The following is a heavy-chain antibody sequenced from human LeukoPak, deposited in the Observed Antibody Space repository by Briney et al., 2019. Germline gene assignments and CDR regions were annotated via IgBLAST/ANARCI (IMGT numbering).Heavy chain of an antibody. Sequence: GGSLRLSCAASGFTFSSYAMHWVCQAPGKGLEWVAVISYDGSNKYYADSVKGRFTISRDNSKNTLYLQMNSLRAEDMAVYYCARSRLWFGEPYYGMDVWGQGTTVTVSS. CDR2: ISYDGSNK. J-gene: IGHJ6*02. CDR1: GFTFSSYA. CDR3: ARSRLWFGEPYYGMDV. D-gene: IGHD3-10*01. V-gene: IGHV3-30*04.